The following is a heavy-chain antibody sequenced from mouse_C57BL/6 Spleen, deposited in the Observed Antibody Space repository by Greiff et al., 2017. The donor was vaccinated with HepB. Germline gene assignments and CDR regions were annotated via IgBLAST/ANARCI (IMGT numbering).Heavy chain of an antibody. CDR1: GFNIKDDY. CDR3: TTNFDY. CDR2: IDPENGDT. V-gene: IGHV14-4*01. Sequence: EVQRVESGAELVRPGASVKLSCTASGFNIKDDYMHWVKQRPEQGLEWIGWIDPENGDTEYASKLQGKATITADTSSNTAYLQLSSLTSEDTAVYYCTTNFDYWGQGTTLTVSS. J-gene: IGHJ2*01.